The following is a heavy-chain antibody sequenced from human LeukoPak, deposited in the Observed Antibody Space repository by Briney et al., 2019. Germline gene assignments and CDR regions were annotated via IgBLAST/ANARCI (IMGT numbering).Heavy chain of an antibody. V-gene: IGHV3-48*02. J-gene: IGHJ4*02. Sequence: SGGSLRLSCAASGFTFSSYAMSWVRQAPGKGLEWVSYISSDSAIYYADSVKGRFTISRDNARNSLYLQMNSLRDEDTAVYYCARVGGYSYGHPFDYWGQGTLVTVSS. D-gene: IGHD5-18*01. CDR3: ARVGGYSYGHPFDY. CDR2: ISSDSAI. CDR1: GFTFSSYA.